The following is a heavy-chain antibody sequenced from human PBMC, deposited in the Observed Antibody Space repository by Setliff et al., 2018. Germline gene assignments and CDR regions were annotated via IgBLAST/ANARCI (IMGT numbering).Heavy chain of an antibody. CDR1: GYTFTNYG. Sequence: ASVKVSCKASGYTFTNYGVTWVRQAPGQGLEWMGWIGAYNGNTYNAHKFQGRVTMTSDTSTSTAYMELRSLRSDDTAVYYCARVAIAVAGYFDFWGRERWSPSPQ. CDR2: IGAYNGNT. V-gene: IGHV1-18*01. J-gene: IGHJ4*02. CDR3: ARVAIAVAGYFDF. D-gene: IGHD6-19*01.